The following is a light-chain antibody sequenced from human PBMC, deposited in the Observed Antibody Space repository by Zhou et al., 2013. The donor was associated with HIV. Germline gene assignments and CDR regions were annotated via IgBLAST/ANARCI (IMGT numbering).Light chain of an antibody. V-gene: IGKV3-15*01. CDR2: ATS. J-gene: IGKJ5*01. CDR1: QSVGNN. CDR3: QQYDKWPPIT. Sequence: EVVMTQSPPTLSVSPGERVTLSCRASQSVGNNLAWYQQKPGQAPRLLIYATSSRATGIAARFSGSGSGTDFSLTISSLQSEDFAVYYCQQYDKWPPITFGQGTRL.